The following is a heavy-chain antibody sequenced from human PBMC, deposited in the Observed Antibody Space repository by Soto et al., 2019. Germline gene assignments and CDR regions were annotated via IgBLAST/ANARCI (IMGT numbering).Heavy chain of an antibody. V-gene: IGHV3-30*18. J-gene: IGHJ6*02. Sequence: GGSLRLSCAASGFTFSKYGMHWVRQAPGKGLEWVAFISDDGSNKYYADSMKGRFTMSRDNSKSTLYLQMSSLRVEDTAVYYCTKRRNVLRFLEWSSGMEVWGQGT. CDR2: ISDDGSNK. D-gene: IGHD3-3*01. CDR3: TKRRNVLRFLEWSSGMEV. CDR1: GFTFSKYG.